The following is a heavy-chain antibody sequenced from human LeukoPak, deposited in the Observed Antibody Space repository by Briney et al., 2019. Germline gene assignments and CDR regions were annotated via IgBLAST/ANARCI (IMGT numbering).Heavy chain of an antibody. CDR3: AGNYGPYYFDY. V-gene: IGHV3-33*01. CDR2: IWYDGSNK. D-gene: IGHD3-10*01. CDR1: GVTFSNYG. J-gene: IGHJ4*02. Sequence: PGRSLRLSCAASGVTFSNYGMHWVRQAPGQGLEWVAVIWYDGSNKYYADSVKGRFTISRDNSKNTLYLQMNSLIAEDTAVYYCAGNYGPYYFDYWGQGTLVTVSS.